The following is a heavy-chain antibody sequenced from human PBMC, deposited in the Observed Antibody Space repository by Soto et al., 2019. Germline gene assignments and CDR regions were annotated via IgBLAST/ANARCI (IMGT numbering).Heavy chain of an antibody. Sequence: EASVKVSCKASGGTFNSYGISWVRQAPGQGLEWMGGIIPIFGTANYAQKFQGRVTITADESTSTAYMELSSLRSEDTAVYYCARDLAGVTGYWGQGTLVTVSS. J-gene: IGHJ4*02. CDR1: GGTFNSYG. CDR2: IIPIFGTA. V-gene: IGHV1-69*13. CDR3: ARDLAGVTGY. D-gene: IGHD3-16*01.